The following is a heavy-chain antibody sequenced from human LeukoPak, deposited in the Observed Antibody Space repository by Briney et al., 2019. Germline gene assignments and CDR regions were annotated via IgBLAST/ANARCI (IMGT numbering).Heavy chain of an antibody. CDR2: IYTSGST. CDR1: GGSISSYY. V-gene: IGHV4-4*07. J-gene: IGHJ4*02. CDR3: ARVLYSSGWSGYFDY. D-gene: IGHD6-19*01. Sequence: SETLSLTCTASGGSISSYYWSWIRQPAGKGLEWIGRIYTSGSTNYNPSLKSRVTMSVDTSKNQFSLKLGSVTAADTAVYYCARVLYSSGWSGYFDYWGQGTLVTVSS.